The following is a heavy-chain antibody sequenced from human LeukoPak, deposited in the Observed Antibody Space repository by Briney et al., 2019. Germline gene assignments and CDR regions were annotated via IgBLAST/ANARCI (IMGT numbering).Heavy chain of an antibody. CDR1: GGSISSSSYY. V-gene: IGHV4-39*07. D-gene: IGHD5-24*01. J-gene: IGHJ3*02. Sequence: SETLSLTCTVSGGSISSSSYYWGWIRQPPGKGLEWIGSIYYSGSTYYNPSLKSRVTISVDRSKNQFSLKLSSVTAADTAVYYCARVGMALGAFDIWGQGTMVTVSS. CDR2: IYYSGST. CDR3: ARVGMALGAFDI.